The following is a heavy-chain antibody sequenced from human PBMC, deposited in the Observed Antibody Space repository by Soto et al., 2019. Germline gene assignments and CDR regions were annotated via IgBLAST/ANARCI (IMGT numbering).Heavy chain of an antibody. V-gene: IGHV1-8*01. D-gene: IGHD2-15*01. J-gene: IGHJ6*03. CDR3: ARRRYCSGGSCDSYYYYYMDV. CDR2: MNPNSGNT. Sequence: GASVKVSCKASGYTFTSYDINWVRQATGQGLEWMGWMNPNSGNTGYAQKFQGRVTMTRNTSISTAYMELSSLRSEDTAVYYCARRRYCSGGSCDSYYYYYMDVWGKGTTVTVSS. CDR1: GYTFTSYD.